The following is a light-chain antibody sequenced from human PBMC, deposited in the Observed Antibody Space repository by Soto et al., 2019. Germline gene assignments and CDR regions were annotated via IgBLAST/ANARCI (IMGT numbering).Light chain of an antibody. V-gene: IGKV1-39*01. Sequence: DIRMTQSPSSLSASVGDRVTITCRASQSISSYLNSYQQKPGKAPKLLIYAASSLQTGVPSRFSGSGSGTDFTLTIDSLQPEDFATXXXXQXXXYXXTFGGGTKVDIK. J-gene: IGKJ4*01. CDR3: XQXXXYXXT. CDR2: AAS. CDR1: QSISSY.